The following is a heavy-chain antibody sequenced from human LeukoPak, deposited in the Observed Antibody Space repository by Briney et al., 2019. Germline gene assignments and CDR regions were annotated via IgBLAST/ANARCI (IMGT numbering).Heavy chain of an antibody. CDR3: ARVEEVRGGITSFDY. J-gene: IGHJ4*02. Sequence: ASVKVSCKASGYTCTSYAISWVRQAPGQGLEWMGWISVYNGNTNYAQKLQGRVTVTTDTSTSTAYMELRSLTSDDTAVYYCARVEEVRGGITSFDYWGQGTLVTVSS. CDR1: GYTCTSYA. V-gene: IGHV1-18*01. CDR2: ISVYNGNT. D-gene: IGHD3-10*01.